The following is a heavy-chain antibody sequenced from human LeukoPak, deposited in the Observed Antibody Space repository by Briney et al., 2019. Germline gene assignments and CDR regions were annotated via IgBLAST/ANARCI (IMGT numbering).Heavy chain of an antibody. Sequence: PGRSLRLSCAASGFTFSYYAMHWVRQPPGKGLEWIGEINHSGSTNYNPSLKSRVTISVDTSKNQFSLKLSSVTAADTAVYYCARGRGYSYGYQYYGMDVWGQGTTVTVSS. CDR3: ARGRGYSYGYQYYGMDV. D-gene: IGHD5-18*01. CDR1: GFTFSYYA. V-gene: IGHV4-34*01. CDR2: INHSGST. J-gene: IGHJ6*02.